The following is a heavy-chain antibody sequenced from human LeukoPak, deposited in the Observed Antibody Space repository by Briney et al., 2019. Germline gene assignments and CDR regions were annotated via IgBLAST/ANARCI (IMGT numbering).Heavy chain of an antibody. V-gene: IGHV3-33*01. D-gene: IGHD3-10*01. Sequence: PGGSLRLSCAASGFTFSSYGMRWVRQAPGKGLEWVAVIWYDGSNKYYADSVKGRFTISRDNSKNTLYLQMNSLRAEDTAVYYCARQTMVHPDYYYYYGMDVWGQGTTVTVSS. J-gene: IGHJ6*02. CDR1: GFTFSSYG. CDR2: IWYDGSNK. CDR3: ARQTMVHPDYYYYYGMDV.